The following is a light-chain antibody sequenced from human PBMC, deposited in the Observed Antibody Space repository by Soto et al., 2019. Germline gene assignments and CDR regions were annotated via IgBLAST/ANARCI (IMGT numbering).Light chain of an antibody. CDR1: QSVPRSY. J-gene: IGKJ5*01. CDR2: VTS. Sequence: EIGLSQSPCPLSLSPGETATLTCRASQSVPRSYLAWYQQKPGQAPRLLIYVTSSRATGIPDRFSGSGSGTDFTLTISRLEPEDFAVFYCQQYGSSITFGQGTRLEIK. V-gene: IGKV3-20*01. CDR3: QQYGSSIT.